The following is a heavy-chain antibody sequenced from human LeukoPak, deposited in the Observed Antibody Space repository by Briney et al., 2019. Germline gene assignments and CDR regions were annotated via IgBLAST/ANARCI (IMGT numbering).Heavy chain of an antibody. D-gene: IGHD1-26*01. CDR3: ARDISVGATPDY. J-gene: IGHJ4*02. V-gene: IGHV3-30*04. Sequence: PGGSLRLSCAASGFTFSSYAMSWVRQAPGKGLEWVAVISYDGSNKYYADSVKGRFTISRDNSKNTLYLQMNSLRAEDTAVYYCARDISVGATPDYWGQGTLVTVSS. CDR1: GFTFSSYA. CDR2: ISYDGSNK.